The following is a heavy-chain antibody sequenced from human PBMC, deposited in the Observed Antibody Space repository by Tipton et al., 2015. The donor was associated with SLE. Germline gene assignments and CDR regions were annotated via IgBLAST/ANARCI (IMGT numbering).Heavy chain of an antibody. CDR3: ARDDSNWNYVDY. V-gene: IGHV3-21*01. J-gene: IGHJ4*02. CDR1: GFAFSSYS. D-gene: IGHD1-1*01. Sequence: SLRLSCTASGFAFSSYSMNWVRQAPGKGLEWVSGISNLRGSTYYEDSVKGRLTISRDNSKNTLFLHMSGLRAEDTAVYYCARDDSNWNYVDYWGQGTLVTVSS. CDR2: ISNLRGST.